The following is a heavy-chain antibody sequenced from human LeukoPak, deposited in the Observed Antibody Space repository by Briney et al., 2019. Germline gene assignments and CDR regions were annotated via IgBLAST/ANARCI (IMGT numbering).Heavy chain of an antibody. CDR2: IRSKANSYAT. J-gene: IGHJ5*02. CDR1: GFTFSGSA. Sequence: GGSLRLSCAASGFTFSGSAMHWVRQASGKGLEWVGRIRSKANSYATAYAASVKGRFTISRDDSKNTAYLQMNSLKTEDTAVYYCTRGGGSYRYNWFDPWGQGTLVTVSS. V-gene: IGHV3-73*01. D-gene: IGHD1-26*01. CDR3: TRGGGSYRYNWFDP.